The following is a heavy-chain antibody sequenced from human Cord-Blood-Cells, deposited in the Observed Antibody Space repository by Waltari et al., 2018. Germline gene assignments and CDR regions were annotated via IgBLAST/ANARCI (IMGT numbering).Heavy chain of an antibody. CDR2: ISSSSSYI. Sequence: EVQLVASGGGLVKPGGSLRLSCAASGFTFSSYSMTWVRQAPGKGLEWVSSISSSSSYIYYADSVKGRFTISRDNAKNSLYLQMNSLRAEDTAVYYCARGGIGGFDIWGQGTMVTVSS. CDR1: GFTFSSYS. CDR3: ARGGIGGFDI. D-gene: IGHD3-10*01. V-gene: IGHV3-21*01. J-gene: IGHJ3*02.